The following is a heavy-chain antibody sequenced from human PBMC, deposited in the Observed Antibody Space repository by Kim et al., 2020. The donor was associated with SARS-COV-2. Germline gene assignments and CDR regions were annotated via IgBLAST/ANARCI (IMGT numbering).Heavy chain of an antibody. J-gene: IGHJ5*02. CDR3: ATVRASPNWFDP. V-gene: IGHV1-24*01. CDR1: GYTLTELS. Sequence: ASVKVSCKVSGYTLTELSMHWVRQAPGKGLEWMGGFDPEDGETIYAQKFQGRVTMTEDTSTDTAYMELSSLRSEDTAVYYFATVRASPNWFDPWGQGTLVTVSS. CDR2: FDPEDGET.